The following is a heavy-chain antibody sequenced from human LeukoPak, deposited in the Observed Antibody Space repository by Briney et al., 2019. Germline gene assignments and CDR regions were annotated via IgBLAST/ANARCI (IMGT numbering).Heavy chain of an antibody. V-gene: IGHV3-9*01. D-gene: IGHD5-12*01. J-gene: IGHJ6*02. CDR1: GFTFDDYA. CDR3: AKAGYPRPFYGMDV. Sequence: PGGSLRLSCAASGFTFDDYAMHWVRQAPGKGLEWVSGISWNSGSIGYADSVKGRFTISRDNAKNSLYLQMNSLRAEDTASYYCAKAGYPRPFYGMDVWGQGTTVTVSS. CDR2: ISWNSGSI.